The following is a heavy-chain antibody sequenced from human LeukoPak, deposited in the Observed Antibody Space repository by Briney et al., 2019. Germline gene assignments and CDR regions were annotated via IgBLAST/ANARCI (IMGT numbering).Heavy chain of an antibody. V-gene: IGHV4-34*01. CDR2: INHSGST. CDR3: ARRGDSYTSFDY. Sequence: SETLSLTCAVYGGSFSGYYWSWIRQPPGKGLEWLGEINHSGSTNYNPSLKSRVTISVDTSKTQFSLKLSSATAAHTAVYYCARRGDSYTSFDYWGQGTLVTVSS. J-gene: IGHJ4*02. CDR1: GGSFSGYY.